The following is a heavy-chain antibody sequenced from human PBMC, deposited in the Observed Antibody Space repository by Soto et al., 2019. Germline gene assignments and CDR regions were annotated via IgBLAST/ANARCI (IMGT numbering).Heavy chain of an antibody. Sequence: QVQLVQSGAEVKKPGSSVTVSCKASGGTFRSYAISWVRQAPGQGLAWMGGIIPIFGTANYALKFQGRVTMTADKSTSTADMELSSLGSEDTAGYSCARDRWGLASANWGQGTLVTVSS. CDR3: ARDRWGLASAN. J-gene: IGHJ4*02. V-gene: IGHV1-69*06. D-gene: IGHD3-3*02. CDR1: GGTFRSYA. CDR2: IIPIFGTA.